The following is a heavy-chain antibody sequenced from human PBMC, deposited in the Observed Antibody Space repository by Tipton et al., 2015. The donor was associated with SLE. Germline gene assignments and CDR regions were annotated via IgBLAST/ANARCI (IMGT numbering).Heavy chain of an antibody. CDR2: IYAGGST. J-gene: IGHJ4*02. Sequence: SLRLSCAASGFTVSSNYMSWVRQAPGKGLEWVSVIYAGGSTFYADSVKGRFTISRHSSKNTLYLQMNSLRPEDTAVYYCARDLGDGSGWYKVGDYWGQGTLVTVSS. V-gene: IGHV3-53*04. CDR3: ARDLGDGSGWYKVGDY. CDR1: GFTVSSNY. D-gene: IGHD6-19*01.